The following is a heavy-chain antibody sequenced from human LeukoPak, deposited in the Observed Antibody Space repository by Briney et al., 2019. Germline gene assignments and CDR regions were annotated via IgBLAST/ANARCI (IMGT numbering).Heavy chain of an antibody. CDR1: GGSFSGYY. J-gene: IGHJ4*02. CDR2: INHSGST. D-gene: IGHD6-19*01. CDR3: AREGYSSGWYGPPFDY. V-gene: IGHV4-34*01. Sequence: PSETLSLTCAVYGGSFSGYYWSWIRQPPGKGLEWIGEINHSGSTNYNPSLKSRVTISVDTSKNQFSLKLSSVTAADTAAYYCAREGYSSGWYGPPFDYWGQGTLVTVSS.